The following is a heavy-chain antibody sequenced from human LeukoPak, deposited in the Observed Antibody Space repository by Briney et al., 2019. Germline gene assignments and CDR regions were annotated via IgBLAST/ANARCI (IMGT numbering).Heavy chain of an antibody. D-gene: IGHD3-22*01. CDR3: ARVKPRITMIVVVDWDDAFDI. V-gene: IGHV1-69*13. CDR1: GGTFSSYA. CDR2: IIPIFATA. Sequence: SVKVSCKASGGTFSSYAISWVRQAPGQGLEWMGGIIPIFATANYAQKFQGRVTITADESTSTAYMELSSLRSEDTAVYYCARVKPRITMIVVVDWDDAFDIWGQGTMVTVSS. J-gene: IGHJ3*02.